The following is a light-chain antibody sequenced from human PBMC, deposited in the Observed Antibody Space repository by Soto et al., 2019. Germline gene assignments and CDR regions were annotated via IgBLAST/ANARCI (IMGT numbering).Light chain of an antibody. V-gene: IGKV3-15*01. CDR1: QSVSSY. CDR2: GAS. Sequence: EIVLTQSPATLSVSPGERATLSCRASQSVSSYLGCCQQKPGQAPRLLIYGASTRATGIPARFSGSGSGTEFTLTISSLQSEDSAVYYCQQYKNWLALTFGGGTKVDIK. J-gene: IGKJ4*01. CDR3: QQYKNWLALT.